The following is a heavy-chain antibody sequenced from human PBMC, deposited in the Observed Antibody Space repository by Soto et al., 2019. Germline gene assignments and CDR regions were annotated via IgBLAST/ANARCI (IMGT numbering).Heavy chain of an antibody. CDR3: ARVERGTATTVVDAFDI. D-gene: IGHD1-1*01. V-gene: IGHV4-34*01. CDR1: GDSVTSHY. Sequence: SETLSLTCSFSGDSVTSHYLTWIRQSPEKGLEWIGEMNHSGGTHFNPSLKSRVTISVDTSKNQFTLKMSSVTAADTALYYCARVERGTATTVVDAFDIWGPGTMVTVSS. J-gene: IGHJ3*02. CDR2: MNHSGGT.